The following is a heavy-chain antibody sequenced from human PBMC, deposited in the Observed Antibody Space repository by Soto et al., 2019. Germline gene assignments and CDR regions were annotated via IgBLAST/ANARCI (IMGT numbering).Heavy chain of an antibody. CDR1: GFTFSSYA. J-gene: IGHJ4*02. CDR3: ARRGSGSYYDY. V-gene: IGHV3-23*01. D-gene: IGHD1-26*01. Sequence: EVQLLESGGGLVQPGGSLRLSFAASGFTFSSYAMRWVRQAPVKGLEWVSAISGSGGSTYYADSVKGRFTISRDNSKNTLYLQMNSLRADDTAVYYCARRGSGSYYDYWGQGTLVTVSS. CDR2: ISGSGGST.